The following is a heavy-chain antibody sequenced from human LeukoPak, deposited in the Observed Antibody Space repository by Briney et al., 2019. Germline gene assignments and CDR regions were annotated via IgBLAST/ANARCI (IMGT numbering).Heavy chain of an antibody. Sequence: PGGSLRLSCAASGFTFSSYWMSWDRQAPGKGLEWVANIKQDGSEKYYVDSVKGRFTISRDNAKNSLYLQMNSLRAEDTAVYYCARVRCSGGSCYFDYFDYWGQGTLVTVSS. CDR2: IKQDGSEK. CDR3: ARVRCSGGSCYFDYFDY. D-gene: IGHD2-15*01. J-gene: IGHJ4*02. V-gene: IGHV3-7*03. CDR1: GFTFSSYW.